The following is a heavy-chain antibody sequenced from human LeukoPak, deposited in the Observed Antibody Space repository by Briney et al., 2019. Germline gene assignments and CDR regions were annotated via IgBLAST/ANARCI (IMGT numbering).Heavy chain of an antibody. D-gene: IGHD2-2*01. Sequence: SETLSLTCAVYGGSFSGYYWSWIRQPPGKGLEWIGEINHSGSTDYNPSLKSRVTISVDTSKNQFSLKLSSVTAADTAVYYCARGLGYCSSTSCAEYYYYGMDVWGQGTTVTVSS. V-gene: IGHV4-34*01. J-gene: IGHJ6*02. CDR1: GGSFSGYY. CDR2: INHSGST. CDR3: ARGLGYCSSTSCAEYYYYGMDV.